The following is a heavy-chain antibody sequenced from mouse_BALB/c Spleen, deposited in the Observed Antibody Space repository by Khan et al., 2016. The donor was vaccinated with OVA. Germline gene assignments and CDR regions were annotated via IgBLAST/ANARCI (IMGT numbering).Heavy chain of an antibody. Sequence: QVQLKQSGPGLVQPSQNLSITCTVSGFSLITYGVHWVRQSQGQGLEWLGVIWSGGTTDYNEAFITRLSISKDNSNSQVFHKMNSIQSDDTAIYXCTRNSYRYDFTYWGRGTLVTVS. V-gene: IGHV2-4-1*01. J-gene: IGHJ3*01. CDR2: IWSGGTT. D-gene: IGHD2-12*01. CDR3: TRNSYRYDFTY. CDR1: GFSLITYG.